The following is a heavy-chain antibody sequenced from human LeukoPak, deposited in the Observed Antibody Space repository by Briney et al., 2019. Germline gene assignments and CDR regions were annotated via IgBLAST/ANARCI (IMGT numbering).Heavy chain of an antibody. V-gene: IGHV3-30*02. Sequence: GGSLRLSCAASGFTFSSYGMHWVRQAPGKGLEWVAFIRYDGSNKYYADSVKGRFTVSRDNSRNTLYLQMNSLRAEDTAVYYCAKAPVTSCSGAFCYPFDSWGQGTLVTVSS. CDR3: AKAPVTSCSGAFCYPFDS. CDR2: IRYDGSNK. J-gene: IGHJ4*02. CDR1: GFTFSSYG. D-gene: IGHD2-15*01.